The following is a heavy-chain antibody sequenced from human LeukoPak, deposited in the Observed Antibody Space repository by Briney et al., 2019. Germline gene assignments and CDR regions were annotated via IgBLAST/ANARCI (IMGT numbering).Heavy chain of an antibody. CDR1: GYSFTDYY. J-gene: IGHJ5*02. V-gene: IGHV1-2*02. Sequence: WASVKVSCKTSGYSFTDYYMHWVRQAPGQGLEWMGWINPNSGGTSSAQKFQGRVTMTRDTSIRTAYMGLSRLRSDDTAVYYCARVQWLVSYWFDPWGQGTLVTVSS. D-gene: IGHD6-19*01. CDR3: ARVQWLVSYWFDP. CDR2: INPNSGGT.